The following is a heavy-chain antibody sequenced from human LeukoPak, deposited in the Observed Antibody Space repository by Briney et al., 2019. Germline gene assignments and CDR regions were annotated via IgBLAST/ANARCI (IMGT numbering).Heavy chain of an antibody. CDR1: GFTFSSYG. J-gene: IGHJ4*02. CDR3: AKDLYYDFWSGYYPLDY. CDR2: ISYDGSNK. Sequence: PGGSLRLSCAASGFTFSSYGMHWVRQAPGKGLEWVAVISYDGSNKYYADSVKGRFTISRDNSKNTLYLQMNSLRAEDTAVYYCAKDLYYDFWSGYYPLDYWGQGTLVTVSS. D-gene: IGHD3-3*01. V-gene: IGHV3-30*18.